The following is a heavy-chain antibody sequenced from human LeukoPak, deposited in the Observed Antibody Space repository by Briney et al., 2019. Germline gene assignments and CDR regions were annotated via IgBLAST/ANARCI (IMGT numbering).Heavy chain of an antibody. V-gene: IGHV1-69*06. CDR2: IIPIFGTA. Sequence: GASVKVSCKASGGPFSSYAISWVRQAPGQGLEWMGGIIPIFGTANYAQKFQGRVTITADKSTSTAYMELSSLRSEDTAVYYCARGSTAAGTGWFDPWGQGTLSPSPQ. D-gene: IGHD6-13*01. CDR3: ARGSTAAGTGWFDP. CDR1: GGPFSSYA. J-gene: IGHJ5*02.